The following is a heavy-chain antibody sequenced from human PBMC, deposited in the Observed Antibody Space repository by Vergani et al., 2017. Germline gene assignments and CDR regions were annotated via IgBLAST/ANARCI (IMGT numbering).Heavy chain of an antibody. CDR2: ISSSGSII. Sequence: EVQLVESGGGLVQPGGSLRLSCAASGFPFSTYEMNWVRQAPGKGLEWVSYISSSGSIIYYADSVKGRFTISRDAAKNSLYLQMNSLRAEDTAVYYCGRVSYMDVWGKGTTVTVSS. CDR1: GFPFSTYE. V-gene: IGHV3-48*03. CDR3: GRVSYMDV. J-gene: IGHJ6*03.